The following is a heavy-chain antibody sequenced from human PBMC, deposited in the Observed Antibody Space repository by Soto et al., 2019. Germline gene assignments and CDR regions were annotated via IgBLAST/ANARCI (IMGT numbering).Heavy chain of an antibody. V-gene: IGHV1-18*04. CDR1: GYTFTSYG. CDR3: ARSPRRYSSSWYYFDY. J-gene: IGHJ4*02. CDR2: ISAYNGNT. Sequence: GASVKVSCKASGYTFTSYGISWVRQAPGQGLEWMGWISAYNGNTNYAQKLQGRVTMTTDTSTSTAYMELRSLRSDDTAVYYCARSPRRYSSSWYYFDYWGQGTLVTVS. D-gene: IGHD6-13*01.